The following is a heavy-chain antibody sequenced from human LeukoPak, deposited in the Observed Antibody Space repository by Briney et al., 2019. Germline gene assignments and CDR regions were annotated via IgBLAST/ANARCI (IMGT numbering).Heavy chain of an antibody. J-gene: IGHJ4*02. Sequence: GGSLRLSCAASGFAFSSSWMHWVRQARGRGLVWVSRINEDGTGTGYADSVKGRFTISRDNAKNTLYLQMNSLRVEDTAVYYCSPIFYAPDYWGQGTQVTASS. D-gene: IGHD5/OR15-5a*01. CDR3: SPIFYAPDY. CDR1: GFAFSSSW. CDR2: INEDGTGT. V-gene: IGHV3-74*01.